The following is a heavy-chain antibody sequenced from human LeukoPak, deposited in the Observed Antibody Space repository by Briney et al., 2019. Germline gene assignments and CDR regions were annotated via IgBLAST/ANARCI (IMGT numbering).Heavy chain of an antibody. D-gene: IGHD5-12*01. Sequence: GSLRLSCAASGFTFSSYAMSWVRQAPGKGLEWVSAISGSGGSTYYADSVKGRFTISRDNSKNTLYLQMNSLRAEDTAVYYCAKNNVVRSSGWLQFWGQGTLVTVSS. CDR2: ISGSGGST. J-gene: IGHJ4*02. V-gene: IGHV3-23*01. CDR1: GFTFSSYA. CDR3: AKNNVVRSSGWLQF.